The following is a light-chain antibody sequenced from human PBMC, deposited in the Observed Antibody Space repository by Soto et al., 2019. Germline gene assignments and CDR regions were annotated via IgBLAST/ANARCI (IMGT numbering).Light chain of an antibody. J-gene: IGLJ2*01. V-gene: IGLV2-14*01. CDR3: SSYTSPNHVV. Sequence: QSALTQPASVSGSPGQSITISCTGTSSDVGGYNYVSWYQQHPGKAPKLMIYEVTKLPSGVSNRFSGSKSGNTASLTISGLQAEDETDYYCSSYTSPNHVVFGGGTKLTVL. CDR2: EVT. CDR1: SSDVGGYNY.